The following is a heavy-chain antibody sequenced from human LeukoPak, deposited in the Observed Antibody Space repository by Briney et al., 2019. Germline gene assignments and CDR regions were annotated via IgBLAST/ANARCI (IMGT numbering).Heavy chain of an antibody. CDR1: GFTVSGTH. CDR3: AKDEATSGGGLAS. V-gene: IGHV3-53*01. CDR2: MYTGGTT. J-gene: IGHJ4*02. D-gene: IGHD3-16*01. Sequence: GGSLRLSCAASGFTVSGTHMSWVRQAPGKGLEWVAAMYTGGTTYYADSVTGRFTISRDYSKNTLYLHMNSLRAEDTAVYYCAKDEATSGGGLASWGQGTLVSVSS.